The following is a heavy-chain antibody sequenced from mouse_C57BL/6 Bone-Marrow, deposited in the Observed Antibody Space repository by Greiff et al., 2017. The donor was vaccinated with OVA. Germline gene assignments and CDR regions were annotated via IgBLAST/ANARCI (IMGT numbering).Heavy chain of an antibody. D-gene: IGHD2-5*01. Sequence: EVKLVESGGDLVKPGGSLKLSCAASGFTFSSYGMSWVRQTPDKRLEWVATISSGGSYTYYPDRVKGRFTISRDNAKNTLYLQMSSLKSEDTAMYYCARRYSNYSFAYWGQGTLVTVSA. V-gene: IGHV5-6*02. CDR3: ARRYSNYSFAY. J-gene: IGHJ3*01. CDR1: GFTFSSYG. CDR2: ISSGGSYT.